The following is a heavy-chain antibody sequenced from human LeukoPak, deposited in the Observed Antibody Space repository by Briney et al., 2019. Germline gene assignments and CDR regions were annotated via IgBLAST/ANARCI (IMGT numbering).Heavy chain of an antibody. CDR3: ARASITSTYYHYYMDV. CDR2: VSPDGSVK. V-gene: IGHV3-30*01. D-gene: IGHD3-10*01. J-gene: IGHJ6*03. CDR1: GFTFSSFC. Sequence: GGSLRLSCAASGFTFSSFCMHWVRQAAGKGLEWVDFVSPDGSVKNYADSVQGRFTISRDNSKSTVYLQMNSLRTEDTAVYYCARASITSTYYHYYMDVWGKGTTVTVSS.